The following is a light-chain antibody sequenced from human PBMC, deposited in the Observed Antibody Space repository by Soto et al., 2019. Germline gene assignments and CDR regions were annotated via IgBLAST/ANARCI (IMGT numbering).Light chain of an antibody. J-gene: IGKJ1*01. V-gene: IGKV3-11*01. CDR3: QQRLNWPPG. CDR2: DAS. CDR1: QTIYSN. Sequence: IMMTQSPATLSVSLGERATLSCRAGQTIYSNVAWYQQRPGQAPRLLIYDASNRATGVPARFSGSRSGTDFTLTISDLEPADFGLYYCQQRLNWPPGFGQGTKVDI.